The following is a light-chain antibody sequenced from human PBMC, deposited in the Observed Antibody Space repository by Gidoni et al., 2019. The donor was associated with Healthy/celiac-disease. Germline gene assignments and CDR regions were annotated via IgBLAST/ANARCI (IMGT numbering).Light chain of an antibody. J-gene: IGKJ1*01. Sequence: DIVLTQSPGTLSLSPGERATLSCRASQSVSSSYLAWYQQKPGQEPRLLIYGASSRATGIPDRCSGSGSGTDFTLTISRLEPEDFAVDYCQQYGSSLWTFGQGTKVEIK. CDR3: QQYGSSLWT. CDR1: QSVSSSY. CDR2: GAS. V-gene: IGKV3-20*01.